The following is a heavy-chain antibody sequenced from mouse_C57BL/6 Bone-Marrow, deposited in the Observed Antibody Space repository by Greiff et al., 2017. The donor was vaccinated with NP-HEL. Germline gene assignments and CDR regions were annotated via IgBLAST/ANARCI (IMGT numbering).Heavy chain of an antibody. CDR3: ARGLAWFAY. CDR2: IYPGDGDT. Sequence: VQLQQSGPELVKPGASVEISCKASGYAFSSSWMNWVKQRPGKGLEWIGRIYPGDGDTNYNGKFKGKATLTADKSSSTAYMQLSSLTSEDSAVYFCARGLAWFAYWGQGTLVTVSA. CDR1: GYAFSSSW. J-gene: IGHJ3*01. V-gene: IGHV1-82*01.